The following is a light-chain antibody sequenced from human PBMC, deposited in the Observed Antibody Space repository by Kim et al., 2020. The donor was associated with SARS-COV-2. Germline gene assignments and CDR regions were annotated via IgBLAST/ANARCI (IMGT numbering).Light chain of an antibody. CDR3: QTWGTGFHGV. J-gene: IGLJ3*02. CDR1: SGHSSHT. Sequence: VQLTCTMSSGHSSHTIAWHRQQPEKGPRYLMKITPDGGYTKGDGIPDRFSRSSSGAERYLTISSLQSEDEADYYCQTWGTGFHGVFGGGTKLTVL. CDR2: ITPDGGY. V-gene: IGLV4-69*01.